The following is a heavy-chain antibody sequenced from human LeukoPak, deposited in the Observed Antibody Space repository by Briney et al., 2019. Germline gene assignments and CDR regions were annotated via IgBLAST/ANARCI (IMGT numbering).Heavy chain of an antibody. CDR1: GFTFSSYS. Sequence: GGSLRLSCAASGFTFSSYSMNWVRQAPGKGLEWVSSISSSSSYIYCADSVKGRFTISGDNAKNSLYLQMNSLRAEDTAVYYCASYSGYDSRISAYGMDVWGQGTTVTVSS. V-gene: IGHV3-21*01. CDR2: ISSSSSYI. CDR3: ASYSGYDSRISAYGMDV. D-gene: IGHD5-12*01. J-gene: IGHJ6*02.